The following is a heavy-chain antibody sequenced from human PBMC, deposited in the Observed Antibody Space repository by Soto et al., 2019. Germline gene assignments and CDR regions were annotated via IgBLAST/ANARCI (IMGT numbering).Heavy chain of an antibody. CDR2: INAGNGNT. CDR1: GYTFTTYA. CDR3: ARVLGRWFQTIYGMDV. J-gene: IGHJ6*02. V-gene: IGHV1-3*01. Sequence: QVPLVQSEAEVKKPGASVKVSCKASGYTFTTYAMHWVRQAPGQRLEWMGWINAGNGNTKYSQKFQGRVTITRDTSASTAYMELSSLRSEDTAVYYCARVLGRWFQTIYGMDVWGQGTTVTVSS. D-gene: IGHD2-15*01.